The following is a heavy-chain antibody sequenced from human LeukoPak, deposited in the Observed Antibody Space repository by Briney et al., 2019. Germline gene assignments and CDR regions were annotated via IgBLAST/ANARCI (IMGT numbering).Heavy chain of an antibody. V-gene: IGHV4-61*01. CDR2: IYYSGNT. Sequence: SETLSLTCTVSGGSVSSGSYYWSWLRQPPGKGLECIGYIYYSGNTNYNPSLKSRVTISVDTSKNQFSLKLSSVTAADTAVYYCAREGLATMIRGVIPYWGQGTLVTVSS. CDR3: AREGLATMIRGVIPY. D-gene: IGHD3-10*01. J-gene: IGHJ4*02. CDR1: GGSVSSGSYY.